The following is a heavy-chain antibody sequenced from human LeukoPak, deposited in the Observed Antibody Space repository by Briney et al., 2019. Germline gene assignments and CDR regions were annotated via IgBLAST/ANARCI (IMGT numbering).Heavy chain of an antibody. CDR1: GFTFSSYG. Sequence: PGGSLRLSCAASGFTFSSYGMHWVRQAPGKGLEWVAVIWYDGSNKYYADSVKGRFTISRDNSKNTLYLQMSSLRAEDTAVYYCARDSLPYYDSSGYRLTPFDYWGQGTLVTVSS. J-gene: IGHJ4*02. CDR2: IWYDGSNK. V-gene: IGHV3-33*01. D-gene: IGHD3-22*01. CDR3: ARDSLPYYDSSGYRLTPFDY.